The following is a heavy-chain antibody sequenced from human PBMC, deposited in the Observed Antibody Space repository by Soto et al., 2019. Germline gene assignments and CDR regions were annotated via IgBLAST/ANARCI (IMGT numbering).Heavy chain of an antibody. Sequence: GASVKVSCKASGYTFTSYYMHWVRQAPGQGLEWMGIINPSGGSTSYAQKFQGRVTMTRDTSTSTVYMELRSLRSDDTAVYYCARTPGYCSGGSCYSIFDYWSQGTLVTVSS. CDR1: GYTFTSYY. D-gene: IGHD2-15*01. V-gene: IGHV1-46*01. CDR3: ARTPGYCSGGSCYSIFDY. J-gene: IGHJ4*02. CDR2: INPSGGST.